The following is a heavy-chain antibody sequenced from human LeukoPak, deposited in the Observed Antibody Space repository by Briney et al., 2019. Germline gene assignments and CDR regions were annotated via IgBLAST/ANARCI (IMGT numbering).Heavy chain of an antibody. CDR2: INTDGIFT. D-gene: IGHD6-6*01. J-gene: IGHJ4*02. V-gene: IGHV3-74*01. CDR1: GFTFSHYW. CDR3: ARDRQQLVLGYFDY. Sequence: GGSLRLSCAASGFTFSHYWMYWVRQAPGKGLVWVSRINTDGIFTTYAGSVKGRFTISRDNSKNTLYLQMNSLRAEDTAVYYCARDRQQLVLGYFDYWGQGTLVTVSS.